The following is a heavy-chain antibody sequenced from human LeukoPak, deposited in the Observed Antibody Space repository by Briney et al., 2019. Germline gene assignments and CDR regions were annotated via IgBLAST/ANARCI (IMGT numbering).Heavy chain of an antibody. V-gene: IGHV1-24*01. CDR1: GYTLTELS. D-gene: IGHD6-6*01. CDR3: ATASSSSSFDY. J-gene: IGHJ4*02. CDR2: FDPEDGET. Sequence: ASVKVSCKVSGYTLTELSMHWVRQAPGKGLEWMGGFDPEDGETIYAQKFQGRVTMTGDTSTDTAYMELSSLRSEDTAVYYCATASSSSSFDYWGQGTLVTVSS.